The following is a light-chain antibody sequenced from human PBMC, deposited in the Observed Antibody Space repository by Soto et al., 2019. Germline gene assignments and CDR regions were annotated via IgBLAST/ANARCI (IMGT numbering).Light chain of an antibody. CDR2: SAS. Sequence: DIQMTQSPSSLSASVGDRVTITCRATDDGSSELAWYPQRPGKATKSLIYSASPLQSGVPTMFSGSVSGTTFPLSIRSVRPVDLATYYCQQYRSFPFSFGPGTTVHIQ. CDR3: QQYRSFPFS. CDR1: DDGSSE. V-gene: IGKV1D-16*01. J-gene: IGKJ3*01.